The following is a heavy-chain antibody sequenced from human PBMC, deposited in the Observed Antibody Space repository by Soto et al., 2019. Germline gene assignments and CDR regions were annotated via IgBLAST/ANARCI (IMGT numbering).Heavy chain of an antibody. CDR3: LTWLSAHFDY. V-gene: IGHV3-23*05. J-gene: IGHJ4*02. CDR2: IDGPTTNT. CDR1: GFTFAHYA. D-gene: IGHD3-9*01. Sequence: GGSLRLSCAASGFTFAHYAMMWARQAPGRGLEWVSTIDGPTTNTHYTDSVKGRFYISRDNAINMVYLQMNGLRAEDTAVYYCLTWLSAHFDYWGRGTLVTVSS.